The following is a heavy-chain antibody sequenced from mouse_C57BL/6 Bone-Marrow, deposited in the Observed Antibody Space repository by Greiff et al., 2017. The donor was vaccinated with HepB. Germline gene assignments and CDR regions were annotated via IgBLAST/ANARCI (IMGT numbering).Heavy chain of an antibody. CDR1: GYAFSSYW. CDR3: ATDYYGSRDFDY. Sequence: VQLQQSGAELVKPGASVKISCKASGYAFSSYWMNWVKQRPGKGLEWIGQIYPGDGDTNYNGKFKGKATLTADKSSSTAYMQLSSLTSEDSAVYFCATDYYGSRDFDYWGQGTTLTVSS. D-gene: IGHD1-1*01. J-gene: IGHJ2*01. V-gene: IGHV1-80*01. CDR2: IYPGDGDT.